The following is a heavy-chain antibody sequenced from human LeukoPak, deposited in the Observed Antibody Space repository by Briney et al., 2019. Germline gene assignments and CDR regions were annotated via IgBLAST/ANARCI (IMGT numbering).Heavy chain of an antibody. CDR1: GFTFSTYW. Sequence: PGGSLRLSCAASGFTFSTYWMHWVRQAPGKGLVWVSRIISDGGTNYADSVKGRFTIARDNAKKTVSLQMNSLRPEDTGVYYCARAPSEIGGYYPEYFRHWGQGTLVTVSS. J-gene: IGHJ1*01. V-gene: IGHV3-74*01. D-gene: IGHD3-22*01. CDR2: IISDGGT. CDR3: ARAPSEIGGYYPEYFRH.